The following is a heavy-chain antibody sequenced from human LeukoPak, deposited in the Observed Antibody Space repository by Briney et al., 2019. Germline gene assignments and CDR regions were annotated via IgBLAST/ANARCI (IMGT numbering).Heavy chain of an antibody. V-gene: IGHV3-23*01. CDR3: TASAAVSGRGRGY. J-gene: IGHJ4*02. Sequence: GGSLRLSCAASGFTFSAYAMSWVRQAPGKGLECVSGIGGSGTDTYYVDSVKGRFTISRDNSQTTLFLQMNSQTADDTAVYYCTASAAVSGRGRGYWGQGSLVTVSS. CDR2: IGGSGTDT. CDR1: GFTFSAYA. D-gene: IGHD6-19*01.